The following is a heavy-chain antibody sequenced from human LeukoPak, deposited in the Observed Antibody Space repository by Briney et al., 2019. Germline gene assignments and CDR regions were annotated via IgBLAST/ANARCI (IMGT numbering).Heavy chain of an antibody. CDR3: AKVYCGGDCYPPGWFDP. Sequence: GGSLRLSCAASGFTFNNYAMSWVRQAPGKGLEWVSTISGGGGSTYYADSVKGRFTISRDNSKNTLYLQMNSLRAEDTAVYYCAKVYCGGDCYPPGWFDPWGQGTLVTVSS. CDR1: GFTFNNYA. CDR2: ISGGGGST. D-gene: IGHD2-21*01. J-gene: IGHJ5*02. V-gene: IGHV3-23*01.